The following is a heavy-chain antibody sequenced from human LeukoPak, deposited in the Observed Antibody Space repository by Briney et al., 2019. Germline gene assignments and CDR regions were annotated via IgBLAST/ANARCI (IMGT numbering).Heavy chain of an antibody. Sequence: SETLSLTCAVYGGSFSGYYWSWIRQPPGKGLEWIGEINHSGSTNYNPSLKSRVTISVDTSKNQFSLKLSSVTAADTAVYYCARRSSSGYQVIDYWGQGTLVTVSS. J-gene: IGHJ4*02. CDR3: ARRSSSGYQVIDY. V-gene: IGHV4-34*01. CDR2: INHSGST. CDR1: GGSFSGYY. D-gene: IGHD6-13*01.